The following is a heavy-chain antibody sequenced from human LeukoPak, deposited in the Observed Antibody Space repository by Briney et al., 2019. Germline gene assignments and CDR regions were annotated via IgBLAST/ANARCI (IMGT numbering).Heavy chain of an antibody. Sequence: GGSLRLSCAASGVAFSSFWMTWVRQAPGKGLEWVADINPDGSVKNYVDSMRGRFTISRDNAKNSLYLQMNSLRAEDTAVYYCARDRGYNSFDYWGQGTLVTVSS. CDR3: ARDRGYNSFDY. CDR1: GVAFSSFW. V-gene: IGHV3-7*01. J-gene: IGHJ4*02. D-gene: IGHD3-10*01. CDR2: INPDGSVK.